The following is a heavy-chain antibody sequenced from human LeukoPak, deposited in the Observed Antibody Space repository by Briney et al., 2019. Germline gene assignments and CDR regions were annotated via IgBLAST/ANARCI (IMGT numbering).Heavy chain of an antibody. Sequence: SVKASCKASGGTFSSYAISWVRQAPGQGLEWMGGIIPIFGTANYAQKFQGRVTITTDESTSTAYMELRSLRSDDTAVYYCARLETVTLYNWFDPWGQGTLVTVSS. CDR1: GGTFSSYA. J-gene: IGHJ5*02. V-gene: IGHV1-69*05. CDR2: IIPIFGTA. CDR3: ARLETVTLYNWFDP. D-gene: IGHD3-3*01.